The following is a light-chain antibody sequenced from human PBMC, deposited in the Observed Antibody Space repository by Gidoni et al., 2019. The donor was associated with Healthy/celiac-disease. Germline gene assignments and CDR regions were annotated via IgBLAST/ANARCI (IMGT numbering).Light chain of an antibody. V-gene: IGLV3-1*01. CDR1: KLGDKY. CDR3: QAWDSSTGGVV. Sequence: SYELTQPPSVSVSPGQTASITCSGDKLGDKYACWYQQKPGQSPVLVIYQDSKRPSVIPERFSGSNSGNTATLTISGTQAMDEADYYCQAWDSSTGGVVFGGGTKLTVL. CDR2: QDS. J-gene: IGLJ2*01.